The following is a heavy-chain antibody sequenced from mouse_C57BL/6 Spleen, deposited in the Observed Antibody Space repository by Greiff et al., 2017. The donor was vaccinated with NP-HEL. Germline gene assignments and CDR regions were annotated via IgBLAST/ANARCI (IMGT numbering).Heavy chain of an antibody. CDR3: ARDSHYYGSSDWYFDV. J-gene: IGHJ1*03. Sequence: EVKLEESGGGLVKPGGSLKLSCAASGFTFSSYAMSWVRQTPEKRLEWVATISDGGSYTYYPDNVKGRFTISRDNAKNNLYLQMSHLKSEDTAMYYCARDSHYYGSSDWYFDVWGTGTTVTVSS. V-gene: IGHV5-4*01. CDR2: ISDGGSYT. D-gene: IGHD1-1*01. CDR1: GFTFSSYA.